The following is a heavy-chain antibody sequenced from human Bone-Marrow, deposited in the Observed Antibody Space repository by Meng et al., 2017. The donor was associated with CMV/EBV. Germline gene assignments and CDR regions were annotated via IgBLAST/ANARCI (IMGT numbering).Heavy chain of an antibody. CDR2: ISAYNGDT. J-gene: IGHJ4*02. CDR1: GGTFSSYA. D-gene: IGHD3-22*01. Sequence: ASVKVSCKASGGTFSSYAISWVRQAPGQGLEWMGWISAYNGDTHYAQKVQGRVTMTTDTSSSTAYMELRSLRSDDTAVYYCARVRRSGLGHYFDYWGQGTLVTVSS. V-gene: IGHV1-18*01. CDR3: ARVRRSGLGHYFDY.